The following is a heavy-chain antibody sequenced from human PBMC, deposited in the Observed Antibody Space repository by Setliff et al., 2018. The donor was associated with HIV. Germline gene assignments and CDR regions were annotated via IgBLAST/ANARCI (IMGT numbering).Heavy chain of an antibody. CDR1: GFTLSASA. CDR2: VNRDGSSE. D-gene: IGHD5-12*01. Sequence: PGGSLRLSCAASGFTLSASAMHWVRQAPGKGLEWVSRVNRDGSSETYADSVKDRFTISRDNAKNTLYLQMNSLRAEDTGVYYCHSGYDTEEQSYFDYWGQGTLVTVSS. J-gene: IGHJ4*02. CDR3: HSGYDTEEQSYFDY. V-gene: IGHV3-74*01.